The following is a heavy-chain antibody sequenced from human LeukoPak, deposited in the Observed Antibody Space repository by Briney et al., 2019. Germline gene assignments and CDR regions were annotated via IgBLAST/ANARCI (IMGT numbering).Heavy chain of an antibody. CDR2: IYTSGGT. Sequence: GSLRLSCAASGFTFSSYAMSWIRQPAGKGLEWIGRIYTSGGTNYNPSLKSRVTMSVDTSKNLFSLKLSSVTAADTAVYYCARSSGYSSSFVREGWFDPWGQGTLVTVSS. J-gene: IGHJ5*02. CDR3: ARSSGYSSSFVREGWFDP. V-gene: IGHV4-4*07. D-gene: IGHD6-13*01. CDR1: GFTFSSYA.